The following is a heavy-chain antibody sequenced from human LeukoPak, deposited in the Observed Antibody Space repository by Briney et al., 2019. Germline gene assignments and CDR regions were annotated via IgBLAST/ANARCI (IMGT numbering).Heavy chain of an antibody. J-gene: IGHJ4*02. CDR2: IRYDGSNK. CDR3: AKAHSDASYTFDY. CDR1: GFTFSTHG. Sequence: GGSLGLSCAASGFTFSTHGMHWVRQAPGKGPEWVAFIRYDGSNKNYVDSVKGRFTISRDNSKNTLFLQMNSLRAEDTAVYFCAKAHSDASYTFDYWGQGTLVTVSS. D-gene: IGHD1-1*01. V-gene: IGHV3-30*02.